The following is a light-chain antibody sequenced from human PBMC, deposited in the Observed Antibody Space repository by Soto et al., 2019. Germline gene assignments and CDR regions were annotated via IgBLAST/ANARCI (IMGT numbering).Light chain of an antibody. V-gene: IGKV1-5*01. Sequence: DIQMTQSPSTLSASVGYRVAITCRASKTINSKLAWYQKKPGKAPKLLISDAYNLESGVPYRFSVSVSGTEFTLTLGGLQPDDLATDYCQQYYAYFPYTSAQGTTLDVK. J-gene: IGKJ2*01. CDR1: KTINSK. CDR3: QQYYAYFPYT. CDR2: DAY.